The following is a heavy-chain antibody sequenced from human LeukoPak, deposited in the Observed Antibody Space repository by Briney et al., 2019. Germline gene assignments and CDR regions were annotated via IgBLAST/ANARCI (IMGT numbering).Heavy chain of an antibody. CDR1: GFTFSSYG. Sequence: GRSLRLSCAASGFTFSSYGMHWVRQAPGKGLEWVAVIWYDGSNKYYADSVKGRFTISRDNSKNTLYLQMNSLRAEDTAVYYCAKDDFYGDYFDYWGQGTLVTVSS. D-gene: IGHD4-17*01. V-gene: IGHV3-33*06. CDR3: AKDDFYGDYFDY. J-gene: IGHJ4*02. CDR2: IWYDGSNK.